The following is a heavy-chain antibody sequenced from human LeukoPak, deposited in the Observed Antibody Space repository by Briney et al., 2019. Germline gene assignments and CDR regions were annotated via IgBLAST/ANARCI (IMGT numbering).Heavy chain of an antibody. CDR2: INPRGST. J-gene: IGHJ6*03. Sequence: KPSETLSLTCGVSGGSFSSHYWTWIRQPPGKGLEWIGEINPRGSTNYNPSLESRVTVSADTSRNQLSLSLTSVTAADSAVYFCARGLRQGSAWSWGPKEKAYQYMDVWGTGTTVIVS. CDR3: ARGLRQGSAWSWGPKEKAYQYMDV. CDR1: GGSFSSHY. D-gene: IGHD6-19*01. V-gene: IGHV4-34*01.